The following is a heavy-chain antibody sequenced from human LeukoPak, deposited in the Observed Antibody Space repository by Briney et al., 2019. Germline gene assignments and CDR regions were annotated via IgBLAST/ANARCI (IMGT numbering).Heavy chain of an antibody. V-gene: IGHV4-34*01. J-gene: IGHJ4*02. D-gene: IGHD3-22*01. Sequence: PSETLSLTCAVYGGSFSGYYWSWIRQPPGKGLEWIGEINHSGSTNYNPSLKSRVTLSVDTSKNQFSLKLSSVTAADTAVYYCARIIEYYYDSSGYYPRCYFDYWGQGTLVTVSS. CDR3: ARIIEYYYDSSGYYPRCYFDY. CDR2: INHSGST. CDR1: GGSFSGYY.